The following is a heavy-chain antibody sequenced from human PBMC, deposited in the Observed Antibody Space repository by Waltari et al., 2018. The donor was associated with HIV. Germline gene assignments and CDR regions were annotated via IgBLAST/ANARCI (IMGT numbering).Heavy chain of an antibody. Sequence: QVRLHQSGPGLVTVSQSLSLSCGVSGGSIPGRDFFWTWIRHPPSQAPEYVGHFIFGGGTFFNPWTPYYAPSLKSRLSISASRSSSVLSLTLKSVTAADTGVYFCAALRRVEIFGVGPQAGGLEIWGQG. V-gene: IGHV4-30-4*01. D-gene: IGHD3-3*01. CDR1: GGSIPGRDFF. CDR2: FIFGGGTFFNPWTP. J-gene: IGHJ3*02. CDR3: AALRRVEIFGVGPQAGGLEI.